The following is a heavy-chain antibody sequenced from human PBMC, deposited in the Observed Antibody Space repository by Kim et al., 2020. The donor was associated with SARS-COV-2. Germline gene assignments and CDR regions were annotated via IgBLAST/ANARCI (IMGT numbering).Heavy chain of an antibody. V-gene: IGHV1-24*01. CDR3: ATARIVGAYNWFDP. D-gene: IGHD1-26*01. CDR2: FDPEDGET. Sequence: ASAKVSCKVSGYTLTELSMHWVRQAPGKGLEWMGGFDPEDGETIYAQKFQGRVTMTEDTSTDTAYMELSSLRSEDTAVYYCATARIVGAYNWFDPWGQGTLVTVSS. J-gene: IGHJ5*02. CDR1: GYTLTELS.